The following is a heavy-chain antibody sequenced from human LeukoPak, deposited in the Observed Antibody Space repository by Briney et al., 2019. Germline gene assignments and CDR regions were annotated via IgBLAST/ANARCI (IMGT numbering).Heavy chain of an antibody. CDR2: IYHSGST. V-gene: IGHV4-4*02. Sequence: SETQSLTCAVSGGSISSSNWWSWVRQPPGKGLEWIGEIYHSGSTNYKPSLKSRVTISVDKSKNQFSLKLSSVTAADTAVYYCARAEWLRNNWFDPWGQGTLVTVSS. CDR1: GGSISSSNW. J-gene: IGHJ5*02. D-gene: IGHD5-12*01. CDR3: ARAEWLRNNWFDP.